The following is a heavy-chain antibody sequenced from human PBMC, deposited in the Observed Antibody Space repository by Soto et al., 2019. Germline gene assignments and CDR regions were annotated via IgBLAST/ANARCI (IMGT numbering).Heavy chain of an antibody. Sequence: SETLSLTCTVSGGSISSNYWTWIRQPPGKGLEWIGYVYNSGSTNYNPSLKSRVTISEDTSKSQFSLKVNSMTAADTAVYYCAGYRREAVAGYTLDNWGQGILVTVSS. J-gene: IGHJ4*02. CDR3: AGYRREAVAGYTLDN. CDR1: GGSISSNY. CDR2: VYNSGST. D-gene: IGHD6-13*01. V-gene: IGHV4-59*01.